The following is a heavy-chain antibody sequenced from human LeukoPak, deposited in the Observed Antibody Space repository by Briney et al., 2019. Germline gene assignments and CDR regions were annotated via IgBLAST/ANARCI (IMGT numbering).Heavy chain of an antibody. CDR1: GGSISNYY. CDR2: IYYSGST. V-gene: IGHV4-59*01. J-gene: IGHJ3*02. D-gene: IGHD6-19*01. Sequence: SETLSLTCTVSGGSISNYYWSWIRQPPGKGLEWIGYIYYSGSTNYNPSLKSRVTISVDTSKNQFSLKLSSVTAADTAVYYCARAYSSGWYGKDAFDIWGQGTMVTVSS. CDR3: ARAYSSGWYGKDAFDI.